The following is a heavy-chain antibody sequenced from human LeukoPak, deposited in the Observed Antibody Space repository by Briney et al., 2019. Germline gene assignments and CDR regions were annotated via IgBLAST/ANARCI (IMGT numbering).Heavy chain of an antibody. CDR2: IWYDGSNK. Sequence: PGRSLRLSCAASGFTSSSYGMHWVRQAPGKGLAWVAVIWYDGSNKYYADSVKGRFTISRDNSKNTLYLQMNSLRAEDTAVYYCARDDPDYYDSSGYPNFDYWGQGTLVTVSS. D-gene: IGHD3-22*01. CDR1: GFTSSSYG. V-gene: IGHV3-33*01. CDR3: ARDDPDYYDSSGYPNFDY. J-gene: IGHJ4*02.